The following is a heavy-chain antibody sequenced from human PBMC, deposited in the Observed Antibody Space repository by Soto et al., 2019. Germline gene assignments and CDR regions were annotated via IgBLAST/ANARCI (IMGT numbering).Heavy chain of an antibody. J-gene: IGHJ5*02. Sequence: EVQLLESGGGLVQPGGALRLSCAASGFTFSSYAMSWVRQAPGKGLEWVSAISGSGGSTYYADSVKGRFTISRDNSTNTLYLQMNSVRAADTAVYYCAKYTEFWSGYYDNWFDPWGQGTLVTVSS. CDR3: AKYTEFWSGYYDNWFDP. CDR1: GFTFSSYA. V-gene: IGHV3-23*01. CDR2: ISGSGGST. D-gene: IGHD3-3*01.